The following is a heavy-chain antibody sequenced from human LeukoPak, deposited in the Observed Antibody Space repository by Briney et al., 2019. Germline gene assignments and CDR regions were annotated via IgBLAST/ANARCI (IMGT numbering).Heavy chain of an antibody. D-gene: IGHD3-10*01. Sequence: GGSLRLSCAASGFTFSNYWMHWVRQAPGKGLVWVSRINSDGSSTSYADSVKGRFTISRDNAKNTLDLQMSSLRAEDTAVYYCARFVRGRDAFDVWGQGTMVTVSS. CDR1: GFTFSNYW. CDR2: INSDGSST. J-gene: IGHJ3*01. V-gene: IGHV3-74*01. CDR3: ARFVRGRDAFDV.